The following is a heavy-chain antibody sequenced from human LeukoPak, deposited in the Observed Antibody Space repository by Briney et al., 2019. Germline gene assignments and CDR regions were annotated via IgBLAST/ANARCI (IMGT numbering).Heavy chain of an antibody. V-gene: IGHV3-74*01. J-gene: IGHJ6*02. CDR3: ASDSPYYGMDV. CDR2: INSDGSAT. CDR1: GFTFSRHW. Sequence: GGSLRLSCAASGFTFSRHWMHWVRQVPGKGLLWVSRINSDGSATIYADSVRGRFTISRDNAKNTLYLQMSGLRVEDTAVYHCASDSPYYGMDVWGQGTTVTVSS.